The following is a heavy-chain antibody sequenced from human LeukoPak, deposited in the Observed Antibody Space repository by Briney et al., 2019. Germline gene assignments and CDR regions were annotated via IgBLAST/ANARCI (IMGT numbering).Heavy chain of an antibody. D-gene: IGHD2-8*01. J-gene: IGHJ4*02. CDR2: IKQDGSEK. Sequence: RGSLRLSCAASGFTFSSYWMTWVRQAPGKGLEWVANIKQDGSEKYYVGSVKGRFTISRDNAKNSLSLHMNSLRAEDTAVYYCARDRGECTNGVCYYHDFDYWGQGTLVTVSS. V-gene: IGHV3-7*01. CDR1: GFTFSSYW. CDR3: ARDRGECTNGVCYYHDFDY.